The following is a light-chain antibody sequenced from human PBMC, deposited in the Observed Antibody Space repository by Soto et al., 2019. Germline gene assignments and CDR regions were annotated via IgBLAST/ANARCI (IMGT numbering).Light chain of an antibody. J-gene: IGLJ2*01. V-gene: IGLV2-14*01. CDR1: SSDVGGYNY. Sequence: QSALTQPASVSGSPGQSITISCTGTSSDVGGYNYVSCYQQHPGKAPKLMIYDVSNRPSGVSNRFSGSKSGNTASLTISGLQAEDEADYYCSSYISSSTRVFGGGTKLTVL. CDR3: SSYISSSTRV. CDR2: DVS.